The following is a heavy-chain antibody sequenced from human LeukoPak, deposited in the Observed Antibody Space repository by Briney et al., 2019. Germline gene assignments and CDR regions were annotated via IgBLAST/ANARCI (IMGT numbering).Heavy chain of an antibody. CDR2: IYYSGST. J-gene: IGHJ4*02. CDR1: GVSVSSGSYY. D-gene: IGHD5-18*01. V-gene: IGHV4-61*01. CDR3: ARDGRDTAMVPYYFDY. Sequence: SETLSLTCTVSGVSVSSGSYYWRWLRQPPGKGLEWIGYIYYSGSTNYNPSLKSRVTISVDTSKNQFSLKLSSVTAADTAVYYCARDGRDTAMVPYYFDYWGQGTLVTVSS.